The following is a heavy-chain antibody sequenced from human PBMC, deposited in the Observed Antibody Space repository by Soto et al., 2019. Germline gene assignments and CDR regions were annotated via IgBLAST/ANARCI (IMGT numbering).Heavy chain of an antibody. CDR1: GFSLSTSGVG. J-gene: IGHJ4*02. D-gene: IGHD5-12*01. V-gene: IGHV2-5*02. Sequence: QITLKESGPTLVKPIQTLTLTCTFSGFSLSTSGVGVGWIRQPPGKALEWLALIYWDDDKRYSPSLKSRLTITKDTSKNQVVLTMTNLDPVDTATYYCAHVSGGYDNFDYWGQGTLVTVSS. CDR3: AHVSGGYDNFDY. CDR2: IYWDDDK.